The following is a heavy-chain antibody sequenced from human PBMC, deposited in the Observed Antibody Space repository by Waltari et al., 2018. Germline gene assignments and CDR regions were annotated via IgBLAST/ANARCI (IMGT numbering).Heavy chain of an antibody. J-gene: IGHJ4*02. Sequence: QVQLQQWGAGLLKPSETLSLTCAVYGGSFSGYYWSWIRQPPGKGLEWFGEINHSGSTNYNPSRKSRVTISVDPSKNQFSRKLSSVTAADTAVYYCARASTITIFGVVIISTPFDYWGQGTLVTVSS. CDR1: GGSFSGYY. CDR3: ARASTITIFGVVIISTPFDY. D-gene: IGHD3-3*01. CDR2: INHSGST. V-gene: IGHV4-34*01.